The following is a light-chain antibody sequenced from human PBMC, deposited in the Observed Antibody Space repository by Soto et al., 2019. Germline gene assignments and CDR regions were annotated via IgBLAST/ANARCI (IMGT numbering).Light chain of an antibody. V-gene: IGKV1-5*03. J-gene: IGKJ4*01. CDR2: KAS. CDR1: QSINSW. CDR3: QQYNTYVT. Sequence: DIQMTQSPSTLSASVGDRVTITCRASQSINSWLAWYQQKPGKAPKLLIYKASSLESGVPSRFSGSGSGTEFTLTIISLQSDDFATYYCQQYNTYVTFGGGTKVEIK.